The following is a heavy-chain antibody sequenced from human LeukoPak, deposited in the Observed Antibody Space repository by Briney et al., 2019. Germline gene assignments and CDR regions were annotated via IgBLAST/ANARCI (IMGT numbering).Heavy chain of an antibody. D-gene: IGHD6-19*01. CDR2: IWYDGSNK. V-gene: IGHV3-33*01. Sequence: PGGSLRPSCAASGFTFSSYGMHWVRQAPGKGLEWVAVIWYDGSNKYYAESVKGRFTISRDNSKNTLYLQMNSLRAEDTAVYYCARDLAGLLTNYYYYGMDVWGQGTTVTVSS. CDR3: ARDLAGLLTNYYYYGMDV. J-gene: IGHJ6*02. CDR1: GFTFSSYG.